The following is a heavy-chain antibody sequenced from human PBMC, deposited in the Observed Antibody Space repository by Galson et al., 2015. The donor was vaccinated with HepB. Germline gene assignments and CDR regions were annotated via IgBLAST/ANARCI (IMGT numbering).Heavy chain of an antibody. V-gene: IGHV4-34*01. CDR2: INHSGST. Sequence: LSLTCAVYGGSFSGYYWSWIRQPPGKGLEWIGEINHSGSTNYNPSLKSRVTISVDTSKNQFSLKLSSVTAADTAVYYCARLSRGYSYGYYFDYWGQGTLVTVSS. J-gene: IGHJ4*02. D-gene: IGHD5-18*01. CDR1: GGSFSGYY. CDR3: ARLSRGYSYGYYFDY.